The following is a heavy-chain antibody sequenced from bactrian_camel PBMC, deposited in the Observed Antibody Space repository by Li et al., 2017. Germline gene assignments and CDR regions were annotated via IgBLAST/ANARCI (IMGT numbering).Heavy chain of an antibody. V-gene: IGHV3S63*01. CDR1: EYTYNSYC. CDR2: IGIDGTT. Sequence: HVQLVESGGGSVQAGGSLTLSCVATEYTYNSYCMAWFRQSPQTSWLERERVARIGIDGTTTYADSVKGRFTISRDNAKKSLSLQMNSLKPEDTAMYYCAAGARVCGPYYRPREYEYLYWGQGTQVTVS. J-gene: IGHJ4*01. CDR3: AAGARVCGPYYRPREYEYLY. D-gene: IGHD1*01.